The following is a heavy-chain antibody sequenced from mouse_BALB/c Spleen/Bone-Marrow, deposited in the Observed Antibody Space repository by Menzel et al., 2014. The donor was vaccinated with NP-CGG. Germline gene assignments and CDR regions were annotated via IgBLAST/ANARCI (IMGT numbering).Heavy chain of an antibody. CDR3: TRGANPYYYTMDY. Sequence: QVQLQQSGAELVKPGASVEMSCKASGYTFTSYWMHWVKQRPGQGLEWIGVLDPSDSYTTYNQKFKGKATLTVDTSSNTAYMQLSSLTSGDSAVYYCTRGANPYYYTMDYWGQGTSVTVSS. J-gene: IGHJ4*01. CDR1: GYTFTSYW. CDR2: LDPSDSYT. V-gene: IGHV1S127*01. D-gene: IGHD4-1*01.